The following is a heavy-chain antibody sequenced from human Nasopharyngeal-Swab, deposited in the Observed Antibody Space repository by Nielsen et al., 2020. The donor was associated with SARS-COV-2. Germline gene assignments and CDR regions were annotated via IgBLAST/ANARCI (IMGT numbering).Heavy chain of an antibody. Sequence: GGSLRLSCAASGLTFSDYYMSWIRQAPGKGLEWVSYISSSSSYTNYADSVKGRFTISRDNAKNSLYLQMNSLRAEDTAVYYCATDCSGGSCRDYWGQGTLVTVSS. CDR3: ATDCSGGSCRDY. D-gene: IGHD2-15*01. CDR2: ISSSSSYT. V-gene: IGHV3-11*03. CDR1: GLTFSDYY. J-gene: IGHJ4*02.